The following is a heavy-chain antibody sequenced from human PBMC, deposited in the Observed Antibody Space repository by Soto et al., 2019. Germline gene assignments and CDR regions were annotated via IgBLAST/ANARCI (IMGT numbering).Heavy chain of an antibody. Sequence: QVQLVESGGGVVQPGRSLRLSCAASGFTFSSYGMHWVRQAPGKGLEWVAVIWYDGSNKYYADSVKGRFTISRDNSKNTLYLQMNSLRAEDTAVYYCARGDGDIVVVPAAINNWFDPWGQGTLVTVSS. D-gene: IGHD2-2*01. J-gene: IGHJ5*02. CDR2: IWYDGSNK. CDR3: ARGDGDIVVVPAAINNWFDP. V-gene: IGHV3-33*01. CDR1: GFTFSSYG.